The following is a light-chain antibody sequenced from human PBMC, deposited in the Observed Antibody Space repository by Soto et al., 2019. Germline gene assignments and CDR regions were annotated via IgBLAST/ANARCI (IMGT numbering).Light chain of an antibody. V-gene: IGKV3-11*01. CDR1: QSVGTY. CDR2: DAS. Sequence: EIVLTQSPATLSLSPGERATLSCRASQSVGTYFAWYQQKPGQAPRLLIYDASNRATGIPARFSGSGSGTDFSLTISSLEPEDFAVYFCQQRSNWPPLTFGGGTKVEIK. J-gene: IGKJ4*01. CDR3: QQRSNWPPLT.